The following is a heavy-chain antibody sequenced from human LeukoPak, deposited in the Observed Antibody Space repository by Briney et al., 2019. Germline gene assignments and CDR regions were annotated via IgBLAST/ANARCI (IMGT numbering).Heavy chain of an antibody. CDR1: GFTFSSYA. CDR3: AREIKKQWLVLPTYGMDV. J-gene: IGHJ6*02. CDR2: IKQDGSEK. D-gene: IGHD6-19*01. Sequence: GGSLRLSCAASGFTFSSYAMNWVRQAPGKGLEWVANIKQDGSEKYYVDSVKGRFTISRDNAKNSLYLQMNSLRAEDTAVYYCAREIKKQWLVLPTYGMDVWGQGTTVTVSS. V-gene: IGHV3-7*01.